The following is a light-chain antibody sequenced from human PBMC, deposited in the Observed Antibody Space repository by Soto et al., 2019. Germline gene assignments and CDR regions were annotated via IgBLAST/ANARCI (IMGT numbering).Light chain of an antibody. Sequence: DIPLTQSPSFLSASVGDRVTITCLASQGISSYLAWYQQKPGKAPKLLIYAASTLQSGVPSRFSGSGSGTEFTLTISSLQPEDFATYYCQQLNSYPLTFGPGTKVDIK. J-gene: IGKJ3*01. CDR3: QQLNSYPLT. CDR1: QGISSY. CDR2: AAS. V-gene: IGKV1-9*01.